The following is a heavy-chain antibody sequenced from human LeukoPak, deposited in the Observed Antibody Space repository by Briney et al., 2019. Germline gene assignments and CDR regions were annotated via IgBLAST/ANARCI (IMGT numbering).Heavy chain of an antibody. J-gene: IGHJ6*02. CDR1: GGSISSYY. CDR2: IYYSGST. CDR3: ARGDSSSWYYYYGMDV. Sequence: SETLSLTCTVSGGSISSYYWSWIRQPPGKGLEWIGCIYYSGSTNYNPSLKSRVTISVDTSKNQFSLKLSSVTAADTAVYYCARGDSSSWYYYYGMDVWGQGTTVTVSS. D-gene: IGHD6-13*01. V-gene: IGHV4-59*08.